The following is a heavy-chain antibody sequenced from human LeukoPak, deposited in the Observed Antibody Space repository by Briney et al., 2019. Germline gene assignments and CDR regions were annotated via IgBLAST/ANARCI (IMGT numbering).Heavy chain of an antibody. CDR1: GFTFDDYA. D-gene: IGHD2-2*01. CDR2: ISWKSGSI. J-gene: IGHJ6*02. CDR3: ARGYCSSTSCYGYYYYYGMDV. V-gene: IGHV3-9*01. Sequence: PGGSLRLSCAASGFTFDDYAMHWVRQAPGKGLEWVSGISWKSGSIGYADSVKGRFTISRDNAKNSLYLQMNSLRAEDTAVYYCARGYCSSTSCYGYYYYYGMDVWGQGTTVTVSS.